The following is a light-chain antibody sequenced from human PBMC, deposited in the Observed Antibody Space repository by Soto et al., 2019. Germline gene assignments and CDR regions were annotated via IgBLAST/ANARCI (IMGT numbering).Light chain of an antibody. Sequence: LTQSPWTLRLFAGERGTLSCRASQSVSSGYLAWYQQKPGQAPRLLIYDASSRATGIPDRFTGSGSGTDFTLTISSLEPEDFAVYYCQQYGGSPRTFGEGTRLEIK. CDR3: QQYGGSPRT. CDR2: DAS. CDR1: QSVSSGY. V-gene: IGKV3-20*01. J-gene: IGKJ5*01.